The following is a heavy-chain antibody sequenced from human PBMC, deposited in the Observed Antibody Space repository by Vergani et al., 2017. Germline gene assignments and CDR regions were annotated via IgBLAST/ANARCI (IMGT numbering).Heavy chain of an antibody. J-gene: IGHJ5*02. V-gene: IGHV3-21*01. CDR3: AGGRGGIAVAGVTWFDP. Sequence: EVQLVESGGGLVQPGGSLRLSCAASGFTFSSYWMSWVRQAPGKGLEWVSSISSSSSYIYYADSVKGRFTISRDNAKNSLYLQMNSLRAEDTAVYYCAGGRGGIAVAGVTWFDPWGQGTLVTVSS. CDR2: ISSSSSYI. D-gene: IGHD6-19*01. CDR1: GFTFSSYW.